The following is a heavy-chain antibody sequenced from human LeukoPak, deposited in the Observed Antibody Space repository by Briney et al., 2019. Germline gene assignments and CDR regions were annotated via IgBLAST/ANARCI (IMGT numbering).Heavy chain of an antibody. D-gene: IGHD6-13*01. J-gene: IGHJ6*03. Sequence: GESLKISCKGSGYSFTSYWIGWVRQMPGKGLEWMGIIYPGDSDTRYSPSFQGQVTISADKSISTAYLQWSSLKASDTAMYYCARQRVYGITTAGLTISYYYYYMDVWGKGTTVTISS. CDR3: ARQRVYGITTAGLTISYYYYYMDV. V-gene: IGHV5-51*01. CDR1: GYSFTSYW. CDR2: IYPGDSDT.